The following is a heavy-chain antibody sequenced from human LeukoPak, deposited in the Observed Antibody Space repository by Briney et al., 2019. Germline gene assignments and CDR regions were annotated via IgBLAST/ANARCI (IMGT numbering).Heavy chain of an antibody. J-gene: IGHJ4*02. Sequence: GGSLRLSCAASGFTFSDYYMSWIRQAPGKGLEWVSYISSSGSTIYYADSVKGRFTISRDNAKNSLYLQMNSLRAEDTAVYYCARTDWFGELLSSTLDYWGQGTLVTVSS. CDR2: ISSSGSTI. CDR1: GFTFSDYY. CDR3: ARTDWFGELLSSTLDY. V-gene: IGHV3-11*01. D-gene: IGHD3-10*01.